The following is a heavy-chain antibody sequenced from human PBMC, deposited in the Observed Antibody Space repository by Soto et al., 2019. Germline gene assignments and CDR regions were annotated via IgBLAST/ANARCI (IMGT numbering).Heavy chain of an antibody. Sequence: PGGSLRLSCAASGFTFSSYGMHWVRQAPGKGLEWVAVISYDGSNKYYADSVKGRFTISRDNSKNTLYLQMNSLRAEDTAVYYCAKVGGKEYRIPFLDVWGQGTTVTVSS. CDR2: ISYDGSNK. D-gene: IGHD6-6*01. V-gene: IGHV3-30*18. CDR1: GFTFSSYG. J-gene: IGHJ6*02. CDR3: AKVGGKEYRIPFLDV.